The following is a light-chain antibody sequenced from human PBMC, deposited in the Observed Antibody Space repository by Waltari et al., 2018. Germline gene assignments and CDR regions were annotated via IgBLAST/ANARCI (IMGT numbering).Light chain of an antibody. CDR3: QSYDTSLSVV. CDR2: GST. V-gene: IGLV1-40*01. Sequence: QSVLTPPPSVSGAPGQRVPISCTGSGSNIGAGYDVHWYQQLPRAAPKLLIYGSTSRPLGVPDRFFGSTSGTSASLAITGLQAEDEADYYCQSYDTSLSVVFGGGTKLTVL. CDR1: GSNIGAGYD. J-gene: IGLJ3*02.